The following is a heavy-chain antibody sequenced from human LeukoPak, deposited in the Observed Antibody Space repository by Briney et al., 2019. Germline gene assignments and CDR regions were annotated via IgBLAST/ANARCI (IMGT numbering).Heavy chain of an antibody. CDR2: ISYDGSNK. V-gene: IGHV3-30*04. D-gene: IGHD3-22*01. CDR3: ARDYDYEDARGFDF. CDR1: GFTFSSYA. Sequence: GGSLRLSCAASGFTFSSYAMHWVRQAPGKGLEWVAVISYDGSNKYYADSVKGRFTISRDNSKNTLYLQMNSLRAEDTSVYYCARDYDYEDARGFDFWGQGTLVTVSS. J-gene: IGHJ4*02.